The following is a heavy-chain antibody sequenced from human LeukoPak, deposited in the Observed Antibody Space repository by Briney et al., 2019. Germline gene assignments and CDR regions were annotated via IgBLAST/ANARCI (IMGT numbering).Heavy chain of an antibody. CDR2: ISASGGTT. J-gene: IGHJ4*02. CDR3: ARGITEYSGYDY. CDR1: GFTFNTYA. Sequence: GGSLRLSCAASGFTFNTYAITWVRQAPGKGLEWVSGISASGGTTYYADSVKGRFSISRDNTKNMLYLQMNSLRAEDTAVYYCARGITEYSGYDYWGQGTLVTVSS. V-gene: IGHV3-23*01. D-gene: IGHD5-12*01.